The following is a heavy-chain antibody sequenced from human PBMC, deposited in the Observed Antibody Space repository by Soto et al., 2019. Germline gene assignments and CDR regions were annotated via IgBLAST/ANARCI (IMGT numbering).Heavy chain of an antibody. D-gene: IGHD3-22*01. CDR1: GYSFTSYW. Sequence: GESLKISCKGSGYSFTSYWIGWVRQMPGKGLEWMGIIYPGDSDTRYSPSFQGQVTISADKSISTAYLQWSSLKASDTAMYYCARGSYYYDSSGYSDAFDIWGQGTMVTVS. J-gene: IGHJ3*02. CDR2: IYPGDSDT. V-gene: IGHV5-51*01. CDR3: ARGSYYYDSSGYSDAFDI.